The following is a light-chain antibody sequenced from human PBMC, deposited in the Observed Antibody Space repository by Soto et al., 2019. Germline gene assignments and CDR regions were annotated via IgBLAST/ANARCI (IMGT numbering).Light chain of an antibody. CDR1: SSDVGGYNY. J-gene: IGLJ2*01. Sequence: QSALTQPASVSGSPGQSITISCTGTSSDVGGYNYVSWYQQHPGKAPKLMIYDVSNRPSGVSNRFSGSKSGNTASLTISGLQAEDEADYYCSSYTSSSTVLFGGGTKSPS. V-gene: IGLV2-14*01. CDR3: SSYTSSSTVL. CDR2: DVS.